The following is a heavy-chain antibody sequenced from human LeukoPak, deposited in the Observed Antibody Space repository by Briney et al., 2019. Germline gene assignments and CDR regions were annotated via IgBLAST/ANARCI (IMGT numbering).Heavy chain of an antibody. V-gene: IGHV4-39*01. CDR1: SASISGTYYF. D-gene: IGHD2-8*02. Sequence: SETLSLTCTVTSASISGTYYFWGWIRQSPGKGLEWIGSIYNSGTTYYNPSLKSRVTISVDTSKNQFSLKLTSVTAADTAVYYCARHRVGHCTSVTCPTFEYLGQGTLVTVSS. J-gene: IGHJ4*02. CDR2: IYNSGTT. CDR3: ARHRVGHCTSVTCPTFEY.